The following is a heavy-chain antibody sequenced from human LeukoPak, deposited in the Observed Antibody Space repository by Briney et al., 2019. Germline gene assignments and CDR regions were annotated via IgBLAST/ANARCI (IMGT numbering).Heavy chain of an antibody. D-gene: IGHD2-2*02. J-gene: IGHJ4*02. CDR1: GGSISSSSYY. CDR3: ASRLVVVPAAISSVDY. Sequence: SETLSLTCTVSGGSISSSSYYWGWIRQPPGKGLEWIGSIYYSGSTYYNPSLKSRVTISVDTSKNQFSLKLSSVTAADTAVYYCASRLVVVPAAISSVDYWGQGTLVTVSS. CDR2: IYYSGST. V-gene: IGHV4-39*01.